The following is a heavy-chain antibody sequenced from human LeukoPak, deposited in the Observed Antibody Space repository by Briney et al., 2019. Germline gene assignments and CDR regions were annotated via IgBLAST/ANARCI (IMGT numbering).Heavy chain of an antibody. CDR3: ARGSVRDIVVVPAAAHAFDI. CDR2: IIPILGIA. CDR1: GGTFSSYT. D-gene: IGHD2-2*01. J-gene: IGHJ3*02. V-gene: IGHV1-69*02. Sequence: GASVKVSCKASGGTFSSYTISWVRQAPGQGLELMGRIIPILGIANYAQKVQGRVTITADKSTSTAYMELSSLRSEDTAVYYCARGSVRDIVVVPAAAHAFDIWGQGTMVTVSP.